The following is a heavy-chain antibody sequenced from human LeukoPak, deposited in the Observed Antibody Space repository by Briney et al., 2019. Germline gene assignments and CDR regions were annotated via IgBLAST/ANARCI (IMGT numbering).Heavy chain of an antibody. CDR2: ISSSSSYI. V-gene: IGHV3-21*01. D-gene: IGHD3-3*01. J-gene: IGHJ5*02. CDR1: GFTFSSYS. CDR3: ARDGYYDFWSAYLPKLNWFDP. Sequence: GGSLRLSCAASGFTFSSYSMNWVRQAPGKGLEWVSSISSSSSYIYYADSVKGRFTISRDNAKNSLYQQMNSLRAEDTAVYYCARDGYYDFWSAYLPKLNWFDPWGQGTLVTVSS.